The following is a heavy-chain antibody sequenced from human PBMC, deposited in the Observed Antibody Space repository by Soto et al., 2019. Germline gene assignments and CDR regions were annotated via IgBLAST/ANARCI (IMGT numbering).Heavy chain of an antibody. CDR2: ISGSGGST. CDR1: GFTFSGYA. Sequence: GGSLRLSCAASGFTFSGYAMSWVRQAPGKGLEWVSAISGSGGSTYYADSVKGRFTISRDNSKNTLYLQMNSLRAEDTAVYYCAKAAYYYGSGSYYNVGYYYYYMDVWGKGTTVTVSS. D-gene: IGHD3-10*01. CDR3: AKAAYYYGSGSYYNVGYYYYYMDV. J-gene: IGHJ6*03. V-gene: IGHV3-23*01.